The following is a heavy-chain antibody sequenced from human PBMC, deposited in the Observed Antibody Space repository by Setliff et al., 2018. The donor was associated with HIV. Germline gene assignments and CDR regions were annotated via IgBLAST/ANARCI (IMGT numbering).Heavy chain of an antibody. Sequence: SETLSLTCNVSGGSMGTHFWSWIRQPPGRGLEWIGFVSFIVNTNYNPALKSRVTMSVDTSKNQFSLKLSSVTAADTAVYYCARDAERGYSYGYDYWGQGTLVTVSS. D-gene: IGHD5-18*01. CDR3: ARDAERGYSYGYDY. V-gene: IGHV4-59*11. CDR2: VSFIVNT. CDR1: GGSMGTHF. J-gene: IGHJ4*02.